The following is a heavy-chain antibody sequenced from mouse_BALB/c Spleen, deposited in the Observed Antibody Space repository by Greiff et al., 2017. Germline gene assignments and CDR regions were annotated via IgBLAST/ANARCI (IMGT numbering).Heavy chain of an antibody. D-gene: IGHD1-1*01. J-gene: IGHJ1*01. V-gene: IGHV2-9*02. CDR2: IWAGGST. Sequence: QVQLQQSGPGLVAPSQSLSITCTVSGFSLTSYGVHWVRQPPGKGLEWLGVIWAGGSTNYNSALMSRLSISKDNSKSQVFLKMNSLQTDDTAMYYCARGLYYYGSSFWYFDVWGAGTTVTVSS. CDR3: ARGLYYYGSSFWYFDV. CDR1: GFSLTSYG.